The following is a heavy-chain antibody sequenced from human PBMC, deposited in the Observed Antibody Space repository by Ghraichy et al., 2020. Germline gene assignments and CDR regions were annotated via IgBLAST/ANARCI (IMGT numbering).Heavy chain of an antibody. Sequence: SETLSLTCTVSGGSISSYYWSWIRQPPGKGLEWIGYIYYRGSTDYNPSLKSRVTISVDTSKNQFSLKLSSVTAADTAVYYCARVGCSSTSCWFDPWGQGTLVTVSS. D-gene: IGHD2-2*01. CDR1: GGSISSYY. J-gene: IGHJ5*02. V-gene: IGHV4-59*01. CDR2: IYYRGST. CDR3: ARVGCSSTSCWFDP.